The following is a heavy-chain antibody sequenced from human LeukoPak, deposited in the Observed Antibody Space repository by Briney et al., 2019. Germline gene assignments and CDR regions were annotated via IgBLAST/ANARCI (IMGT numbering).Heavy chain of an antibody. CDR1: GYTFTSYY. D-gene: IGHD3-10*01. J-gene: IGHJ4*02. CDR2: INPSGGST. Sequence: ASVKVSCKASGYTFTSYYMHWVRQAPGQGLEWMGIINPSGGSTSYAQKFQGRVTMTRDTSISTAYMELSRLRSDDTAVYYCARFGAGTGNDYWGQGTLVTVSS. V-gene: IGHV1-46*01. CDR3: ARFGAGTGNDY.